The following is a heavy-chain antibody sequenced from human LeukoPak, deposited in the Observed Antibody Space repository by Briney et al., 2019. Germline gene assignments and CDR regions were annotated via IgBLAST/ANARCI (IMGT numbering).Heavy chain of an antibody. CDR1: GGSFSGYY. CDR3: ARVGIAAAGTRRRYFQH. J-gene: IGHJ1*01. D-gene: IGHD6-13*01. Sequence: PSETLSLTCAVYGGSFSGYYWSWIRQPPGKGLEWIGEINHSGSTNYNPSLKSRVTKSVDTSNNQYSLKLSSVTAADTAVYYCARVGIAAAGTRRRYFQHWGQGNLVTVSS. CDR2: INHSGST. V-gene: IGHV4-34*01.